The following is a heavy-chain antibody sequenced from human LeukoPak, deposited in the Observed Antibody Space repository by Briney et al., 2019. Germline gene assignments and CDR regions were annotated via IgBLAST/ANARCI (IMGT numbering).Heavy chain of an antibody. CDR2: IKEDGSEK. J-gene: IGHJ3*02. CDR3: ARDNPPNYDVLTGYYDVFDI. D-gene: IGHD3-9*01. CDR1: GFTLSSYW. V-gene: IGHV3-7*01. Sequence: GGSLKLSCAGSGFTLSSYWMTWVRQAPGKGLEWVANIKEDGSEKNYVDSVKGRFTISRDNAKNSLYLQMGSLRVEDTAVYYCARDNPPNYDVLTGYYDVFDIWGHGTMVAVSS.